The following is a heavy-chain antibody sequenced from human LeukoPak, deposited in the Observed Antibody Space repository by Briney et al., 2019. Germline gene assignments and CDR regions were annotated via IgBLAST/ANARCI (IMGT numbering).Heavy chain of an antibody. CDR1: GVSFSSDSYY. Sequence: SETLSLTCTVSGVSFSSDSYYWNWIRKSPGKGLEWIGFVYYSGRTKYNSSLESRVAMSIDKSKNQVSLDLRSVTAADTAMYFCVRGVSTSYYDTSGYYRQTETFDVWGQGTMVTVSS. CDR3: VRGVSTSYYDTSGYYRQTETFDV. V-gene: IGHV4-61*01. D-gene: IGHD3-22*01. CDR2: VYYSGRT. J-gene: IGHJ3*01.